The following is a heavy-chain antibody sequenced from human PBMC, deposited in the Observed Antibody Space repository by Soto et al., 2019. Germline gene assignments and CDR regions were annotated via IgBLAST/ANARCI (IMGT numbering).Heavy chain of an antibody. D-gene: IGHD6-19*01. V-gene: IGHV3-48*01. CDR1: GFTFSFYT. CDR3: VREGGDLRGSGVFDY. CDR2: ISRGGSSI. Sequence: EPQLVESGGGLVQPGGSLRLSCAASGFTFSFYTMNWVRQTPGKGLEWLAYISRGGSSIYYADSVKGRFTVSRDNANNSLYLQLNSLRREDTAVYYCVREGGDLRGSGVFDYWGQGTLVTVSS. J-gene: IGHJ4*02.